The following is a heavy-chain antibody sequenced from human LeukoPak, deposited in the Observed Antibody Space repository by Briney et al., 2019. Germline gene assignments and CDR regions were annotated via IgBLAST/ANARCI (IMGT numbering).Heavy chain of an antibody. CDR3: ARANVDYGDYEGVLDI. J-gene: IGHJ3*02. Sequence: GGSLRLSCTVSGFTVSSNSMSWVRQAPGKGLEWVSFIYSDNTHYSDSVKGRFTISRDNSKNTLYLQMNSLRAEDTAVYYCARANVDYGDYEGVLDIWGQGTMVTVSS. D-gene: IGHD4-17*01. V-gene: IGHV3-53*01. CDR2: IYSDNT. CDR1: GFTVSSNS.